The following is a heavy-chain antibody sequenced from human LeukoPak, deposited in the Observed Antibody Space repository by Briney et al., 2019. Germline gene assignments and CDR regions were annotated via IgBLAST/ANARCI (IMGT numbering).Heavy chain of an antibody. CDR2: INPSDGST. Sequence: ASVKVSCKASGYTFTTYYMHWVRQAPGQGLEWMGIINPSDGSTTYPQKFQGRVTMTRDTSTSTIYVELSSLRSEDTAVYYCARRSHQLQSDYWGQGTLVIVSS. CDR1: GYTFTTYY. D-gene: IGHD2-2*01. V-gene: IGHV1-46*01. J-gene: IGHJ4*02. CDR3: ARRSHQLQSDY.